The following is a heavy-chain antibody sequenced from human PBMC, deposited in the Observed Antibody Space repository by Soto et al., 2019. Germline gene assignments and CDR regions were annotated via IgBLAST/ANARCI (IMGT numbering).Heavy chain of an antibody. CDR2: VYYDEST. D-gene: IGHD2-15*01. V-gene: IGHV4-39*01. J-gene: IGHJ4*02. Sequence: SETLSLTCSVSGVSLNSGHYYWVWVRQSPGKGLAWIASVYYDESTYYNPSLKSRVTISIDKPRNQFSLTLKSVTAADTAVYYCGKVLIGATRHADVDSWGEGARVTVSS. CDR3: GKVLIGATRHADVDS. CDR1: GVSLNSGHYY.